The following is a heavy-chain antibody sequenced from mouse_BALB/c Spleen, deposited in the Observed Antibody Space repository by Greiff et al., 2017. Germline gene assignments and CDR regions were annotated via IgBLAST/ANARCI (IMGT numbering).Heavy chain of an antibody. J-gene: IGHJ4*01. CDR1: GFSLTSYG. CDR2: IWAGGST. D-gene: IGHD2-1*01. V-gene: IGHV2-9*02. CDR3: ASIYLRDAMDY. Sequence: VKLMESGPGLVAPSQSLSITCTVSGFSLTSYGVHWVRQPPGKGLEWLGVIWAGGSTNYNSALMSRLSISKDNSKSQVFLKMNSLQTDDTAMYYCASIYLRDAMDYWGQGTSVTVSS.